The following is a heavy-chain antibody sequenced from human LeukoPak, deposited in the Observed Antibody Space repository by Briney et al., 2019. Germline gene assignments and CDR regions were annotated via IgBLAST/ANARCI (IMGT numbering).Heavy chain of an antibody. CDR3: ARDKAVDSDSSGYYYNRGLDQ. D-gene: IGHD3-22*01. Sequence: PSETLSLTCSVSGGSMNNYYWSWIRQSADKGLEWIGRIYATGSTDHNPSLKSRVTLSLDTSQNHFSLILTSVTAADTAVYFCARDKAVDSDSSGYYYNRGLDQWGQGILVTVSS. V-gene: IGHV4-4*07. J-gene: IGHJ4*02. CDR1: GGSMNNYY. CDR2: IYATGST.